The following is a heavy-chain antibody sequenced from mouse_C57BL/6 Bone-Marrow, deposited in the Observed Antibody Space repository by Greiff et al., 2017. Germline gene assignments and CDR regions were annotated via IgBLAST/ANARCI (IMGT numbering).Heavy chain of an antibody. CDR1: GFTIKNTY. V-gene: IGHV14-3*01. D-gene: IGHD1-1*02. J-gene: IGHJ1*03. Sequence: VQLQQSVAELVRPGASVKLSCTASGFTIKNTYMHWVKQRPEQGLEWIGRIDPANGNTKYAPRFQGKATITADTSSNTAYRQLSSLTSEDTAIYYCAHHGYFDVWGTGTTVTVSS. CDR3: AHHGYFDV. CDR2: IDPANGNT.